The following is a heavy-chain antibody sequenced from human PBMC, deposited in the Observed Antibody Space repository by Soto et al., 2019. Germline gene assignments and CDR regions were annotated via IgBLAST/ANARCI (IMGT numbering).Heavy chain of an antibody. CDR1: GGSISSGGYF. CDR2: INYSGIT. V-gene: IGHV4-31*03. D-gene: IGHD2-15*01. CDR3: ANYCSGGSCYPDAFDF. J-gene: IGHJ3*01. Sequence: QVQLQESGPGLVKPSQTLSLTCTVSGGSISSGGYFWSWVRQHPGKGLEWIGFINYSGITNYNPSLESRVRLSVDTSKNQFSLKLNSVTAADTAVYYCANYCSGGSCYPDAFDFWGQGTMVTVSS.